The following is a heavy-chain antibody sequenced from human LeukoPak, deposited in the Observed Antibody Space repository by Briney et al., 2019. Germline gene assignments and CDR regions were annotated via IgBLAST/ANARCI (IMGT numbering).Heavy chain of an antibody. V-gene: IGHV3-66*02. Sequence: GGSLRLSCAASGFTVSSNYMSWVHQAPGKGLEWVSVIYSGGSTYYADSVKGRFTISRDNSKNTLYLQMNSLRAEDTAVYYCARGDSVGYCSSTSCRTDYFDYWGQGTLVTVSS. D-gene: IGHD2-2*01. CDR1: GFTVSSNY. J-gene: IGHJ4*02. CDR3: ARGDSVGYCSSTSCRTDYFDY. CDR2: IYSGGST.